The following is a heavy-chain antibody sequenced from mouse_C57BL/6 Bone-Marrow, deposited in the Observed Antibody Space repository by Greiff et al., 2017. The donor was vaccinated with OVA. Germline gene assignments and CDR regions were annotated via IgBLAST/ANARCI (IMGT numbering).Heavy chain of an antibody. D-gene: IGHD1-1*01. CDR2: IDPENGDT. Sequence: EVKVEESGAELVRPGASVKLSCTASGFNIKDDYMHWVKQRPEQGLEWIGWIDPENGDTEYASKFQGKATITADTSSNTAYLQLSSLTSEDTAVYYCTTSIYYYGSSYNWGQGTTLTVSS. CDR3: TTSIYYYGSSYN. J-gene: IGHJ2*01. CDR1: GFNIKDDY. V-gene: IGHV14-4*01.